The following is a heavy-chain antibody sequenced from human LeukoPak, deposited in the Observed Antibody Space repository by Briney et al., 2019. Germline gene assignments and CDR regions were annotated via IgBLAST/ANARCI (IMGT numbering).Heavy chain of an antibody. CDR2: INPTGTST. Sequence: GASVKVSCKASGYSFTSHYMHWVRQAPGQGLEWVGLINPTGTSTIYAQKFQGRVTMTRDMSTTTGYMEMSSLRSDDTAVYYCARDLLAAAGPNDYWGQGTLVTVSS. CDR1: GYSFTSHY. J-gene: IGHJ4*02. CDR3: ARDLLAAAGPNDY. D-gene: IGHD6-13*01. V-gene: IGHV1-46*01.